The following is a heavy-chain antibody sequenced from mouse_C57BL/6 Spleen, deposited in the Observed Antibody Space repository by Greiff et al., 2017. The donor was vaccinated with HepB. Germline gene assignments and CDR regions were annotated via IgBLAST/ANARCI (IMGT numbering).Heavy chain of an antibody. Sequence: DVMLVESGGGLVKPGGSLKLSCAASGFTFSSYTMSWVRQTPEKRLEWVATISGGGGNTYYPDSVKGRFTISRDNAKNTLYLQMSSLRSEDTALYYCARQVWGYAMDYWGQGTSVTVSS. V-gene: IGHV5-9*01. CDR2: ISGGGGNT. CDR1: GFTFSSYT. CDR3: ARQVWGYAMDY. J-gene: IGHJ4*01.